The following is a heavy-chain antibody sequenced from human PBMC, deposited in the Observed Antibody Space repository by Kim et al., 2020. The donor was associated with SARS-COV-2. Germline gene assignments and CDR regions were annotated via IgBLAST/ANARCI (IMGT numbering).Heavy chain of an antibody. J-gene: IGHJ4*02. D-gene: IGHD2-21*02. V-gene: IGHV3-30*02. CDR2: K. Sequence: KYNEDSVKGRFTISRDNSKNTLYLQMNRMRAEDTAVYYCAKGDWRNYYFDYWGQGTLVTVSS. CDR3: AKGDWRNYYFDY.